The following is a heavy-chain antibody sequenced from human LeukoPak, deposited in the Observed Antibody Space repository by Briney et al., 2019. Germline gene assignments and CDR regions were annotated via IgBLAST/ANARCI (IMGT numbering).Heavy chain of an antibody. Sequence: GGSLRLSCAASGFTFSDYYMSWIRQAPGKGLEWVSYISSSGTTIYYADSVKGRFTISRDNSNNTLHLQMNSLRPDDSALYYCAREDNPLWFDPWGQGTLVTVSS. CDR1: GFTFSDYY. CDR3: AREDNPLWFDP. D-gene: IGHD1-1*01. J-gene: IGHJ5*02. CDR2: ISSSGTTI. V-gene: IGHV3-11*04.